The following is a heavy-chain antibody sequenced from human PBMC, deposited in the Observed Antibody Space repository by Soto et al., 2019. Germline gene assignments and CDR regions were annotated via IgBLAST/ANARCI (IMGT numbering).Heavy chain of an antibody. D-gene: IGHD5-12*01. V-gene: IGHV4-38-2*01. J-gene: IGHJ4*02. CDR2: IYHSGST. Sequence: SETLSLTCAVSGYSITSGYYWGWIRQPPGKGLEWIGSIYHSGSTYYNPSLKSRVTISVDTPQKLFSLKLSSETAADTAVYYCARLPYSYSGYDETYFDYWGQGTLVTVSS. CDR3: ARLPYSYSGYDETYFDY. CDR1: GYSITSGYY.